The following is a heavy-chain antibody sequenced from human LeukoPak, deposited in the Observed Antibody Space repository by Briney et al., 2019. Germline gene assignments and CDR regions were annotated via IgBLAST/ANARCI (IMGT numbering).Heavy chain of an antibody. Sequence: GASVKVSCKASGGTFISYAISWVRQAPGQGPEWMGGIIPIFGTANYAQKFQGRVTITADESTSTAYMELSSLRSEDTAVYYCARDKTNVVVTALGWFDPWGQGTLVTVSS. J-gene: IGHJ5*02. CDR1: GGTFISYA. V-gene: IGHV1-69*13. CDR2: IIPIFGTA. CDR3: ARDKTNVVVTALGWFDP. D-gene: IGHD2-21*02.